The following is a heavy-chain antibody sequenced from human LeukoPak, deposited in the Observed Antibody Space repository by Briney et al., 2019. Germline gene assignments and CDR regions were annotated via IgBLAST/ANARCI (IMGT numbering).Heavy chain of an antibody. J-gene: IGHJ4*02. CDR2: ISYDGSTK. Sequence: GGSLRLSCAASGFTFSSYAMSWVRQAPGKGLEWVALISYDGSTKYNADSVKGRFTLSGDKSKNTVHLQMGSLRAEDTAVYYCAREGMGTSMAPDYWGQGTLVIVSS. D-gene: IGHD5-18*01. V-gene: IGHV3-30*03. CDR3: AREGMGTSMAPDY. CDR1: GFTFSSYA.